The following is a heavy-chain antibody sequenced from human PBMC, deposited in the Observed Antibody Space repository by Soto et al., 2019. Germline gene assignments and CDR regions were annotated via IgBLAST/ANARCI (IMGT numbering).Heavy chain of an antibody. CDR2: INHRGST. Sequence: SETLSLTCALYGGSFSGYYWSWIRPPPGKGLGWVGAINHRGSTNYNPSLKSRVTISVDTSKNQFSLKLSAVTAADPAGYYCASGGDYALSSGYYNERSFDNWGQGTLVTVSS. V-gene: IGHV4-34*01. J-gene: IGHJ4*02. CDR1: GGSFSGYY. CDR3: ASGGDYALSSGYYNERSFDN. D-gene: IGHD3-3*01.